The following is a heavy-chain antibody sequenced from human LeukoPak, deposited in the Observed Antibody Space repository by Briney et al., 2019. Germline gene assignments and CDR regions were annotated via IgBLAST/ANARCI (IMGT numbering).Heavy chain of an antibody. CDR1: GYTFTGYY. D-gene: IGHD3-10*01. CDR2: INPNSGGT. CDR3: ARGSTMVRGVQADFDY. J-gene: IGHJ4*02. Sequence: ASVKVSCKASGYTFTGYYMHWVRQAPGQGLEWMGWINPNSGGTNYAQKFQGWVTMTRDTSISTAYMELSRLRSDDTAVYYCARGSTMVRGVQADFDYWGQGTLVTVSS. V-gene: IGHV1-2*04.